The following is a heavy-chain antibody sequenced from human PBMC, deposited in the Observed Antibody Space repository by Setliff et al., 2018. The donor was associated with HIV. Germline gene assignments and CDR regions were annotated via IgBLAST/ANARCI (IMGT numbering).Heavy chain of an antibody. CDR3: ARGLRSSSWYGDKYFYYMDV. Sequence: PSETLSLTCAVYGGSFSDTFWTWIRQPPGKGLEWIGDIIHSGSTNYNPSLKNRVAISVDAPQEQFSLRLTSVTAAVTSVYYCARGLRSSSWYGDKYFYYMDVWGKGTTVTVSS. J-gene: IGHJ6*03. D-gene: IGHD6-13*01. V-gene: IGHV4-34*01. CDR2: IIHSGST. CDR1: GGSFSDTF.